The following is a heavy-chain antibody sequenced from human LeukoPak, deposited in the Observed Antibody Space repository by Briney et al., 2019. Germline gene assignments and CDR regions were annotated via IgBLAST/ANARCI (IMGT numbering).Heavy chain of an antibody. CDR3: IASSGWYAAFDI. CDR2: IRSKANSYAT. J-gene: IGHJ3*02. Sequence: PGGCLRLSCAASGFTFSGSAMHWVRQASGKGLEWVGRIRSKANSYATAYAASVKGRFTISRDDSKNTAYLQMNSLKTEDTAVYYCIASSGWYAAFDIGGQGTMVTVSS. D-gene: IGHD6-19*01. CDR1: GFTFSGSA. V-gene: IGHV3-73*01.